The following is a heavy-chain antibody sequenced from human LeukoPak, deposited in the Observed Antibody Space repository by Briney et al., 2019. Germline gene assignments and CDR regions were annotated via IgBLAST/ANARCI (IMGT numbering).Heavy chain of an antibody. D-gene: IGHD6-19*01. Sequence: ASVKVSCKASGYTFTGYYMHWVRQAPGQGLEWMGWINPNSGGTNYAQKFQGRVTMTRDTSISTAYMELSRLRSDDTAVYYCARDMLAVAGMDYWGQGTLVTVSS. J-gene: IGHJ4*02. CDR3: ARDMLAVAGMDY. V-gene: IGHV1-2*02. CDR2: INPNSGGT. CDR1: GYTFTGYY.